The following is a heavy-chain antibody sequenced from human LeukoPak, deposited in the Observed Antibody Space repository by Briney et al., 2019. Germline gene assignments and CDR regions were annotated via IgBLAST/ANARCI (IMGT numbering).Heavy chain of an antibody. Sequence: PGGSLRLSCAASGFTFDDYAMHWVRQAPGKGLEWVSGISWNSGSIGYADSVKGRFTISRDNAKNSLYLQMNSLRAEDTASYYCAKSLGVVTQYYFDYWGQGTLVTVSS. CDR3: AKSLGVVTQYYFDY. CDR1: GFTFDDYA. J-gene: IGHJ4*02. V-gene: IGHV3-9*01. CDR2: ISWNSGSI. D-gene: IGHD4-23*01.